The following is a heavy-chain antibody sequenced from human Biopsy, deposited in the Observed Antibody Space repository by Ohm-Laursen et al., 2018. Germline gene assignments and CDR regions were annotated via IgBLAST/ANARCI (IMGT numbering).Heavy chain of an antibody. J-gene: IGHJ4*02. CDR1: GDSVSSGSFY. Sequence: TLSLTCTVSGDSVSSGSFYWTWIRQPPGQGLEYIGYIYDRGGTANYNPSLESRVTMSVDMPKNQFSLELSSVTAADTAVYYCARVGAGAPSIDYFDYWGQGALVTVSS. V-gene: IGHV4-61*01. D-gene: IGHD1-26*01. CDR3: ARVGAGAPSIDYFDY. CDR2: IYDRGGTA.